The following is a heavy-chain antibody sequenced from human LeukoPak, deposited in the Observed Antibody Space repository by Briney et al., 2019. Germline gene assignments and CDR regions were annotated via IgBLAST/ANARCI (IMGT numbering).Heavy chain of an antibody. D-gene: IGHD5-12*01. Sequence: PSETLSLTCAVYGGSFSGYYWSWIRQPPGKGLEWIGEINHSGSTNYNPSLKSRVTISVDTSKNQFSLKLSSVTAADTAVYYCAERGYSGYENQRYYYYGMDVWGKGTTVTVSS. V-gene: IGHV4-34*01. CDR2: INHSGST. CDR3: AERGYSGYENQRYYYYGMDV. J-gene: IGHJ6*04. CDR1: GGSFSGYY.